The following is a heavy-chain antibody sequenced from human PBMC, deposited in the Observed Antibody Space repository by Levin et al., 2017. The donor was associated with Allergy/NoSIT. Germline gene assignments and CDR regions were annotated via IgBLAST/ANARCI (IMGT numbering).Heavy chain of an antibody. CDR2: ISYDGSNK. V-gene: IGHV3-30*04. CDR3: ARDGRFRSSGWEYFDY. Sequence: SCAASGFTFSSYAMHWVRQAPGKGLEWVAVISYDGSNKYYADSVKGRFTISRDNSKNTLYLQMNSLRAEDTAVYYCARDGRFRSSGWEYFDYWGQGTLVTVSS. J-gene: IGHJ4*02. CDR1: GFTFSSYA. D-gene: IGHD6-19*01.